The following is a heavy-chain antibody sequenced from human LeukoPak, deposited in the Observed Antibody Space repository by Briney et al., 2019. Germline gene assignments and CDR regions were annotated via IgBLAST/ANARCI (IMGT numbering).Heavy chain of an antibody. CDR1: GFTFSSYA. D-gene: IGHD2-15*01. CDR3: ARSTRRYFDY. CDR2: IYSGGST. Sequence: PGGSLRLSCVASGFTFSSYAMSRVRQAPGKGLEWVSVIYSGGSTYYADSVKGRFTISRDNSKNTLYLQMNSLRAEDTAVYYCARSTRRYFDYWGQGTLVTVSS. V-gene: IGHV3-53*01. J-gene: IGHJ4*02.